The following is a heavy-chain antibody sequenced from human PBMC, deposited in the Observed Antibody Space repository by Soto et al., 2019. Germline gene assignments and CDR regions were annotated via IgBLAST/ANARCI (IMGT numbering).Heavy chain of an antibody. CDR2: ISYHGSDQ. V-gene: IGHV3-30*18. D-gene: IGHD3-22*01. Sequence: QVQLVESGGGVVQPGRSLRLSCAASGFTFSSYGMHWVRQAPGKGLEWVAVISYHGSDQYYADSVKGRYTISRDNSKNTVHLQMNSLRAEDTAVYYCAKEVQYYYDSRGVDAFDIWGQGTVVTVSS. CDR3: AKEVQYYYDSRGVDAFDI. CDR1: GFTFSSYG. J-gene: IGHJ3*02.